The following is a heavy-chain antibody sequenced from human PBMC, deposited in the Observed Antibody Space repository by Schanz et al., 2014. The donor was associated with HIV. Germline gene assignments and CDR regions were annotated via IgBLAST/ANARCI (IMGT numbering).Heavy chain of an antibody. CDR2: INPNSGGT. CDR3: ARDLVDSSTWYDAFDI. J-gene: IGHJ3*02. CDR1: GYTFTAYY. Sequence: QVQLVQSGAEVKKPGASVTVSCKASGYTFTAYYIHWVRQAPGQGLEWMGWINPNSGGTNSAQKFQGRVTMSMDTSISTAYMEVRSLRSDDTALYFCARDLVDSSTWYDAFDIWGQGTKVTVSS. D-gene: IGHD6-13*01. V-gene: IGHV1-2*02.